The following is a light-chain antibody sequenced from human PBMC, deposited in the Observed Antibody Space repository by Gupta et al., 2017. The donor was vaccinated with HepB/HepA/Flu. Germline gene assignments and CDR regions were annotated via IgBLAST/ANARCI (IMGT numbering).Light chain of an antibody. J-gene: IGLJ1*01. V-gene: IGLV2-14*03. CDR2: HVT. CDR1: NSDVGAYNY. Sequence: QSALPQPASVSESPGQSITISCTGTNSDVGAYNYVSWYQQHPGKAPKLIIYHVTNRPSGVSDRFSGSKSDNTASLTISGLQAEDEADYYCNSYTSSTTYVFGTGTKVTVL. CDR3: NSYTSSTTYV.